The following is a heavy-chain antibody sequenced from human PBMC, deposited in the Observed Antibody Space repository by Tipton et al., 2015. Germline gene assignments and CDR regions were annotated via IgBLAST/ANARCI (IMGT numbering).Heavy chain of an antibody. D-gene: IGHD3-3*01. CDR2: ISGSGGST. CDR1: GFTFSSYA. V-gene: IGHV3-23*01. CDR3: ARQTFWSGYYLEGWFDP. Sequence: SLRLSCAASGFTFSSYAMTWVRQAPGKGLEWVSAISGSGGSTYYADSVKGRFTISRDNAKNSLYLQMNSLRAEDTAVYYCARQTFWSGYYLEGWFDPWGQGTLVTVSS. J-gene: IGHJ5*02.